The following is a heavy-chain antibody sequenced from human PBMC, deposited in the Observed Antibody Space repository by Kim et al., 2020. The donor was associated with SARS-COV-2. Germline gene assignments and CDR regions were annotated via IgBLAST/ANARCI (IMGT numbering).Heavy chain of an antibody. J-gene: IGHJ5*02. Sequence: SQTLSLTCAISGDSVSSNSAAWNWIRQSPSRGLEWLGRTYYRSKWYNDYAVSVKSRITINPDTSKNQFSLQLNSVTPEDTAVYYCARDQGEVGATTISSLVWFDPWGQGTLVTVSS. V-gene: IGHV6-1*01. CDR1: GDSVSSNSAA. D-gene: IGHD1-26*01. CDR2: TYYRSKWYN. CDR3: ARDQGEVGATTISSLVWFDP.